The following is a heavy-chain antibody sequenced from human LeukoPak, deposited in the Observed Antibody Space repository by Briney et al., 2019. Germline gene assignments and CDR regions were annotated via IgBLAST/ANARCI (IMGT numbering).Heavy chain of an antibody. CDR2: ISSSSSYI. J-gene: IGHJ4*02. Sequence: GGSLRLSCAASGFTFSSYSMNWVRQAPGKGLEWVSSISSSSSYIYYADSVKGRFTISRDNAKNTLYLQMNSLRAEDTAVYYCARALGYSGSYGYWGQGTLVTVSS. CDR1: GFTFSSYS. CDR3: ARALGYSGSYGY. V-gene: IGHV3-21*01. D-gene: IGHD1-26*01.